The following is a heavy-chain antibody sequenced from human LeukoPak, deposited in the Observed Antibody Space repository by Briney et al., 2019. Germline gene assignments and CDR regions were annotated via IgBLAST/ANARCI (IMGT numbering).Heavy chain of an antibody. CDR2: IYYSGST. CDR1: GGSISSSSYY. J-gene: IGHJ5*02. CDR3: ASGDDSLMTRFDP. Sequence: PSETLSLTCTVSGGSISSSSYYWGWIRQPPGKGLEWIGSIYYSGSTYYNPSLKSRVTISVDTSKNQFSLKLSSVTAADTAVYYCASGDDSLMTRFDPWGQGTLVTVSS. D-gene: IGHD5-12*01. V-gene: IGHV4-39*01.